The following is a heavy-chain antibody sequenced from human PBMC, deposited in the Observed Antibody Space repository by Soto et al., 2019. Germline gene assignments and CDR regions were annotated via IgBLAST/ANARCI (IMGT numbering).Heavy chain of an antibody. D-gene: IGHD5-12*01. CDR3: AGGYDWGDY. CDR1: VFSFRNDG. CDR2: ISYGGRNK. V-gene: IGHV3-30*03. J-gene: IGHJ4*02. Sequence: QVQLVESGGGVVQPGTSLRLSCASSVFSFRNDGMLWVRKAPGEGLEWVALISYGGRNKYYADSVKGRFTISRDNSKNTLYLQMNSLRAEDTAVYYCAGGYDWGDYWGQGTLVTVSS.